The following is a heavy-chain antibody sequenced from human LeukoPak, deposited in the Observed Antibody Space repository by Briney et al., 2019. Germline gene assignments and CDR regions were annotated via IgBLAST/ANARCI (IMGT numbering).Heavy chain of an antibody. J-gene: IGHJ4*02. D-gene: IGHD6-19*01. CDR3: ARTGSDWYPLYN. CDR1: GGSISSYY. CDR2: IYYSGST. Sequence: PSETLSLTCTVSGGSISSYYWSWIRQPPGKGLEWIANIYYSGSTNYNPSLKSRATISVDTSKNQFSLKLSSVTAADTAVYYCARTGSDWYPLYNWGQGTLVTVSS. V-gene: IGHV4-59*01.